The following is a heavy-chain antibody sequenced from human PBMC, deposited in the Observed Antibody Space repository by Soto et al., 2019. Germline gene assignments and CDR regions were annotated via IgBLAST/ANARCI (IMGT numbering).Heavy chain of an antibody. Sequence: QVQLVESGGGVVQPGRSLRLSCAASGFTFSSYAMNWVRQAPGKGLEWVAPISYDGSSEYYADSVKGRFTISRDSSKNTLYLQMNSLGTADTAVYYCGRCTSTSCHLGSDYWGQGTLVTVSS. V-gene: IGHV3-30-3*01. CDR2: ISYDGSSE. J-gene: IGHJ4*02. CDR1: GFTFSSYA. D-gene: IGHD2-2*01. CDR3: GRCTSTSCHLGSDY.